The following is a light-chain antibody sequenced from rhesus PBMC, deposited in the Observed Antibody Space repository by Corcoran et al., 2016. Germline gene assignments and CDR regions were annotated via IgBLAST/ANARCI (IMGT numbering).Light chain of an antibody. J-gene: IGKJ2*01. Sequence: DIQMTQSPSSLSASVGDTVTITCRASQGISSYLNWFQQKPEKAPKLLIYAASSLESGVPSRFSGSGSGTDFTLTISSLQPEDFAAYYCLQHNSYPYSFGQGTKVEIK. CDR2: AAS. CDR3: LQHNSYPYS. V-gene: IGKV1-28*03. CDR1: QGISSY.